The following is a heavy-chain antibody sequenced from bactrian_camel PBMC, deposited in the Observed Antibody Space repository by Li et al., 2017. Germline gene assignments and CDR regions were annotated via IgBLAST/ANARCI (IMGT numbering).Heavy chain of an antibody. CDR1: GFPFSDRC. Sequence: HVQLVESGGGSAQTGGSLRLSCTASGFPFSDRCMGWFRQAPGKEREGVASIDSDGRTTYADSVTGRFTISRDFAKNTVYLQMDNLRPEDTGMYYCASRGSMCFTLLPSAYDDWGQGTQVTVS. D-gene: IGHD6*01. V-gene: IGHV3S53*01. CDR2: IDSDGRT. J-gene: IGHJ4*01. CDR3: ASRGSMCFTLLPSAYDD.